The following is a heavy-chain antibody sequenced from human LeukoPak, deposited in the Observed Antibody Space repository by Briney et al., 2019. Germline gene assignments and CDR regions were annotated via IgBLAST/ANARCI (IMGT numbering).Heavy chain of an antibody. J-gene: IGHJ5*02. D-gene: IGHD3-10*01. Sequence: SETLSLTCAVYGGSFSGYYWSWIRQPPGKGLEWIGYIYYSGSTNYNPSLKSRVTISVDTSKNQFSLKLSSVTAADTAVYYCARQYYYGSEPYNWFDPWGQGTLVTVSS. CDR1: GGSFSGYY. CDR3: ARQYYYGSEPYNWFDP. V-gene: IGHV4-59*01. CDR2: IYYSGST.